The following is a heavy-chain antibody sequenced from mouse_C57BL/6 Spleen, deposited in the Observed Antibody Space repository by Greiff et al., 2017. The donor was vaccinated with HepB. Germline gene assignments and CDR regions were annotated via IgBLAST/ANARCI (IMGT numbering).Heavy chain of an antibody. CDR2: IWSGGST. V-gene: IGHV2-2*01. D-gene: IGHD1-1*01. CDR1: GFSLTSYG. J-gene: IGHJ4*01. Sequence: QVQLQQSGPGLVQPSQSLSITCTVSGFSLTSYGVHWVRQSPGKGLEWLGVIWSGGSTDYNAAFISRLSISKDNSKSQVFFKMNSLQADDTAIYYCARNEGYYGSSPYAMDYWGQGTSVTVSS. CDR3: ARNEGYYGSSPYAMDY.